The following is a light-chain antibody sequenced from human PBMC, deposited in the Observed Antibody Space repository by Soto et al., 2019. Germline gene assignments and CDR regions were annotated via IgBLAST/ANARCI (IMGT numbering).Light chain of an antibody. J-gene: IGLJ1*01. CDR1: SSDVGRYNL. Sequence: QSVLTQPASVSGSPGQSITISCTGTSSDVGRYNLVSWYQLHPGKAPKLMIYEGIKRPSGVSNRFSVSKSGNTASLTISGLQAEDEADYYCCSNAGSSTVFGTGTKVTVL. CDR3: CSNAGSSTV. V-gene: IGLV2-23*03. CDR2: EGI.